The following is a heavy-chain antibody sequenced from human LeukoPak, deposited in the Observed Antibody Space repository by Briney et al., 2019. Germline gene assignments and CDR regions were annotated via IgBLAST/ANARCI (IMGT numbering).Heavy chain of an antibody. V-gene: IGHV1-69*05. Sequence: SVKVSCKASGGTFSSYAISLVRQAPGQGLEWMGGIIPIFGTANYAQKFQGRVTITTDESTSTAYMELSSLRSEDTAVYYCARFKAYYDSSGYNEAFDIWGQGTMVTVSS. CDR3: ARFKAYYDSSGYNEAFDI. J-gene: IGHJ3*02. CDR2: IIPIFGTA. D-gene: IGHD3-22*01. CDR1: GGTFSSYA.